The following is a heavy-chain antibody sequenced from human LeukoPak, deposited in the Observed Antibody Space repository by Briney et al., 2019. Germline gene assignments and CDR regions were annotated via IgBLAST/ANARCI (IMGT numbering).Heavy chain of an antibody. CDR3: ASTTKMFPDSSGYYFDY. D-gene: IGHD3-22*01. J-gene: IGHJ4*02. CDR2: IYTSGST. V-gene: IGHV4-61*02. Sequence: SQTLSLTCTVSGGSISSGSYYWSWIRQPAGKGLEWIGRIYTSGSTNYNPSLKSRVTISVDTSKNQFSLKLSSVTAADTAVYCCASTTKMFPDSSGYYFDYWGQGTLVTVSS. CDR1: GGSISSGSYY.